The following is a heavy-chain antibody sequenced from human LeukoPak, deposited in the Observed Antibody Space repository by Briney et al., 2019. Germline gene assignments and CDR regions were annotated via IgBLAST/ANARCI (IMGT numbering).Heavy chain of an antibody. CDR3: ARDRAGRRSSWVEFDL. J-gene: IGHJ5*02. V-gene: IGHV3-53*05. Sequence: PGGTLRLTCTVSGFTITSTHMDWVSQAPGKGPEWVTLIYDDGGAVYADSVKGRFTISRDNSKSMVYLQMNGLRPEDAAVYYCARDRAGRRSSWVEFDLWGQGTLVTVSS. CDR1: GFTITSTH. D-gene: IGHD3-10*01. CDR2: IYDDGGA.